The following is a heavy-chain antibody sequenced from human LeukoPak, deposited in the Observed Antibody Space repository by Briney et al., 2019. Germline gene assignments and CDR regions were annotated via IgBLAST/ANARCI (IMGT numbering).Heavy chain of an antibody. CDR2: ISGSGGST. Sequence: GGSLRLSCAASGFNFRSYAMSWVRQAPGKGLEWVSAISGSGGSTYYADSVKGRFTISRDNPKNTLYLQMNSLRAEDTAVYYCAKRKNIVANDFGFDPWGQGTLVTVSS. D-gene: IGHD5-12*01. CDR3: AKRKNIVANDFGFDP. CDR1: GFNFRSYA. J-gene: IGHJ5*02. V-gene: IGHV3-23*01.